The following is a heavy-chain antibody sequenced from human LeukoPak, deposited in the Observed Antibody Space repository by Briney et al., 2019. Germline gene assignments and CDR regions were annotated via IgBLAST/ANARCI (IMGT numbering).Heavy chain of an antibody. CDR3: ARWDGYSSSPDY. Sequence: GASVKVSCKVSGYTLTELSMHWVRQAPGQGLEWMGWINPHSGDTGYAQKFQGRVTMTRDMSITTTYMELTRLRSDDTAFYYCARWDGYSSSPDYWGQGSLVTVSS. CDR1: GYTLTELS. CDR2: INPHSGDT. J-gene: IGHJ4*02. D-gene: IGHD6-13*01. V-gene: IGHV1-2*02.